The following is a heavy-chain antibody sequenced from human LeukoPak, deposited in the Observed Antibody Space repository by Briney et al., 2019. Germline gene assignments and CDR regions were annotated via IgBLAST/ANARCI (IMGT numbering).Heavy chain of an antibody. CDR1: GFTFSGSA. V-gene: IGHV3-73*01. J-gene: IGHJ6*02. Sequence: GGSLILSCAASGFTFSGSALHWVRQASGKGLEWVGRIRSKANSYVTAYAASVKGRLTISRDDSENMAYLQMNGLETDDTAVYYCARHTDRYCSGSNCYVYYFYGLDVWGQGTTVTVSS. D-gene: IGHD2-15*01. CDR3: ARHTDRYCSGSNCYVYYFYGLDV. CDR2: IRSKANSYVT.